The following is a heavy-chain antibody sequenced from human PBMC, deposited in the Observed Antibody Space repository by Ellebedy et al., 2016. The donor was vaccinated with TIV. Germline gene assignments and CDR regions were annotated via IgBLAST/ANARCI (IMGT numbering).Heavy chain of an antibody. CDR1: GGSFSGYY. D-gene: IGHD5-24*01. CDR3: ARQEAMAGLRDWFDP. CDR2: INHSGST. V-gene: IGHV4-34*01. Sequence: MPSETLSLTCAVYGGSFSGYYWSWIRQPPGKGLEWIGEINHSGSTNYNPSLKSRVTISVDTSKNQFSLKLSSVTAADTAVYYCARQEAMAGLRDWFDPWGQGTLVTVSS. J-gene: IGHJ5*02.